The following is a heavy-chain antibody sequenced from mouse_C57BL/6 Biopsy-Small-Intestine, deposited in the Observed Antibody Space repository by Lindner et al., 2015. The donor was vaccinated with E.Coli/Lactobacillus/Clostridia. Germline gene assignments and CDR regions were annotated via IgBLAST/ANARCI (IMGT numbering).Heavy chain of an antibody. J-gene: IGHJ4*01. D-gene: IGHD6-1*01. CDR2: MNTNTGKA. Sequence: VKVSCKASGYSFTSFAVNWVRQAPGQGLEWMGWMNTNTGKATYAQGFTGRFVFSFDTSVNTLYLEISSLKAEDTAVYYCARRYSSSWPYTDHWGQGTLVAVSS. CDR1: GYSFTSFA. V-gene: IGHV9-3*02. CDR3: ARRYSSSWPYTDH.